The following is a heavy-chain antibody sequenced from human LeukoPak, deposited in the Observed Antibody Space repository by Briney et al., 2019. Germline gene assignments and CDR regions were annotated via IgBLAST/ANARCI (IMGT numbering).Heavy chain of an antibody. CDR1: GFTFSSYA. D-gene: IGHD3-22*01. J-gene: IGHJ4*02. CDR3: ARDITMIVVVIPFFDY. V-gene: IGHV3-30-3*01. Sequence: GGSLRLSCAASGFTFSSYAMHWVRQAPGKGLEWVAVISYDGSNKYYADSVKGRFTISRDNSKNTLYLQMNSLRAEDTAVYYCARDITMIVVVIPFFDYWGQGTLVTVSS. CDR2: ISYDGSNK.